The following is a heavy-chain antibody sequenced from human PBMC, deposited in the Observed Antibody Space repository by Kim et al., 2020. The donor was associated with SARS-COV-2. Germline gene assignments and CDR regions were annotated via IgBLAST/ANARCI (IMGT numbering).Heavy chain of an antibody. CDR3: AREVVAAAGTNWFDP. Sequence: DSVKGRFTISRDNAKNSLYLQMNSLRAEDTAVYYCAREVVAAAGTNWFDPWGQGTLVTVSS. V-gene: IGHV3-7*01. D-gene: IGHD6-13*01. J-gene: IGHJ5*02.